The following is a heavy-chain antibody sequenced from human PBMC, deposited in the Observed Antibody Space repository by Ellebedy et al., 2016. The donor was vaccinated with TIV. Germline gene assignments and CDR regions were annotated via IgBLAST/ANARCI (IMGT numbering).Heavy chain of an antibody. V-gene: IGHV4-61*03. CDR1: DGSVSNRGYY. Sequence: SETLSLTXSVSDGSVSNRGYYWAWLRQPPGKGLEWIGHIHYTGSTDYNPSLKSRLTISVDTSKNHFSLIVTSVTVADTATYFCAGGTHYNYGWDVWGQGTTVIVSS. CDR2: IHYTGST. J-gene: IGHJ6*02. CDR3: AGGTHYNYGWDV.